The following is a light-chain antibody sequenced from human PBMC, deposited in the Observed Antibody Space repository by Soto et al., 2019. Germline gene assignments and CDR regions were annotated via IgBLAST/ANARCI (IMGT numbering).Light chain of an antibody. Sequence: EIVLTQSPATLSLSPGERATLSCRASQSINTFLGWYQQKPGQAPRLPISDASNRATGIPARFSGSGSGTDFSLTISSLEPEDFAVYYCQQRSRWPLTFGGGTKVEIK. V-gene: IGKV3-11*01. CDR3: QQRSRWPLT. J-gene: IGKJ4*01. CDR1: QSINTF. CDR2: DAS.